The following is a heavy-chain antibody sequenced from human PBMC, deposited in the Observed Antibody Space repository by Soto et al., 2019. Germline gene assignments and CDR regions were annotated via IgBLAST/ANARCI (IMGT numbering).Heavy chain of an antibody. Sequence: EVQVLESGGGLVQRGGSLRLSCAASGFIFSNYAMSWVRQAPGQGPEWVSSISGSGVNTFYADYVKGRFIISKENSKNMLYLQMSSLRAEDTALYYCAKELLQDCEQDYYYGMDVWGQGTTVTVSS. D-gene: IGHD2-15*01. CDR3: AKELLQDCEQDYYYGMDV. V-gene: IGHV3-23*01. CDR2: ISGSGVNT. J-gene: IGHJ6*02. CDR1: GFIFSNYA.